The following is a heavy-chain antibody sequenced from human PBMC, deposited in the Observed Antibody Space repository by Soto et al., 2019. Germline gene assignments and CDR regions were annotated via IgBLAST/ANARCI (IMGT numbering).Heavy chain of an antibody. CDR3: TRAPSYYGSGSYH. V-gene: IGHV3-72*01. Sequence: GGSLRLSCAASGFTFSYPYMDWVRQAPGKGLEWVGRIKNRANSYTTQYAASVKGRFTISRDDSKNSVYLQMSSLKTEDTAVYYCTRAPSYYGSGSYHWGQGTLVTVSS. J-gene: IGHJ4*02. CDR2: IKNRANSYTT. D-gene: IGHD3-10*01. CDR1: GFTFSYPY.